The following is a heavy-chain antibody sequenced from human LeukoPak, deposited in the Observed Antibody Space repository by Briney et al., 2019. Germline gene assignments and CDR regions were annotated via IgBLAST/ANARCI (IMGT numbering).Heavy chain of an antibody. J-gene: IGHJ4*02. V-gene: IGHV3-74*01. D-gene: IGHD6-19*01. Sequence: GGPLRLSCAPSVFTFSIYLMRWLPQSPGKGLVWVSRINSDGSLTICAHSEERRFTTSRDNAKNTPYPQIHPLSAEDTAVYCCARAVSKGDRQWLLIFYFDYWGQGSLVTVSS. CDR3: ARAVSKGDRQWLLIFYFDY. CDR2: INSDGSLT. CDR1: VFTFSIYL.